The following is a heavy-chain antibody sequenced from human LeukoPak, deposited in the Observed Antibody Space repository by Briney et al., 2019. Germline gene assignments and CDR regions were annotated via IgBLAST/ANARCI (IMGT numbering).Heavy chain of an antibody. CDR2: VYYRGNT. CDR3: ARVAAHWFDP. Sequence: SETLSLTCTVSGGSISSGDYYWSWIRQPPGKGLEWIGFVYYRGNTYYNPSLKSRVTISMDTVKDQFSLRLTSVTAADTAVYYCARVAAHWFDPWGQGTLVTVSS. CDR1: GGSISSGDYY. D-gene: IGHD6-25*01. V-gene: IGHV4-30-4*01. J-gene: IGHJ5*02.